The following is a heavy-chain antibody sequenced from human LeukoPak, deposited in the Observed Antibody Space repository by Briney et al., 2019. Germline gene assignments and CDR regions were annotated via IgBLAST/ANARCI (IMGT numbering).Heavy chain of an antibody. J-gene: IGHJ6*04. CDR1: GGSISSSSYY. CDR3: VTLVPDV. CDR2: IYYSGST. Sequence: SETLSLTCTVSGGSISSSSYYWGWIRQPPGKGLEWIGSIYYSGSTYYNPSLKSRVTISVDTSKNQFSLKLSSVTAADTAVYYCVTLVPDVWGKGTTVTVSS. V-gene: IGHV4-39*01.